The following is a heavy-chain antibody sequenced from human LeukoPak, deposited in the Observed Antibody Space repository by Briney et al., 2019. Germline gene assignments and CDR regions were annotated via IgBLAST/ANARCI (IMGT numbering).Heavy chain of an antibody. D-gene: IGHD5-12*01. CDR3: ARGPVGIVATGNDY. V-gene: IGHV3-7*01. Sequence: GGSLRLSCAASGFKFSDHYIDWVRQAPGKGLEWVANIKQDGSEKYYVDSVKGRFTISRDNAKNSLYLQMNSLRAEDTAVYYCARGPVGIVATGNDYWGQGTLVTVSS. CDR2: IKQDGSEK. CDR1: GFKFSDHY. J-gene: IGHJ4*02.